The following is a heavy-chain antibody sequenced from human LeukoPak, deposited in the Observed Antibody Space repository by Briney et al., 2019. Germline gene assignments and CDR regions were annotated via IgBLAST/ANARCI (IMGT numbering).Heavy chain of an antibody. CDR2: ISAYNGNT. V-gene: IGHV1-18*01. CDR3: ARGPGLWLVPGYFDY. Sequence: ASVRVSCKASGYTFTSYGISWVRQAPGQGLEWMGWISAYNGNTNYAQKPQGRVTMTTDTSTGTAYMELRSLRSDDTAVYYCARGPGLWLVPGYFDYWGQGTLVTVSS. CDR1: GYTFTSYG. D-gene: IGHD5-18*01. J-gene: IGHJ4*02.